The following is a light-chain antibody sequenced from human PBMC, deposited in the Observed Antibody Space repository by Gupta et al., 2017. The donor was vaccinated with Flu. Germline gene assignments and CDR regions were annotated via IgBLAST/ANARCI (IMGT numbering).Light chain of an antibody. Sequence: DFQLTQSPSSMSASVGDRVTITCRASQVINNYLAWFQQKPGKAPKSLIYAASNLQNGVPSRFSGSGSGTDFTLTISSLQPEDSATYYCQQYDRDPLTFGGGTKVEIK. V-gene: IGKV1-16*01. J-gene: IGKJ4*01. CDR2: AAS. CDR3: QQYDRDPLT. CDR1: QVINNY.